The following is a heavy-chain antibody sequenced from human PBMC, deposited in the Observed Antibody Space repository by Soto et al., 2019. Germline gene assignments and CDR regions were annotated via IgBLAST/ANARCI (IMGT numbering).Heavy chain of an antibody. V-gene: IGHV3-30*18. D-gene: IGHD5-18*01. CDR2: ISYDGSNK. Sequence: GGSLRLSCAASGFTFSNYGMHWVRQAPGKGLEWVAVISYDGSNKYYADSVKGRFTISRDNSKNTVYLQMNSLRGEDTAVYYCAKVGPSGYTYGYVDSWDPGTLVTVSS. CDR1: GFTFSNYG. CDR3: AKVGPSGYTYGYVDS. J-gene: IGHJ4*02.